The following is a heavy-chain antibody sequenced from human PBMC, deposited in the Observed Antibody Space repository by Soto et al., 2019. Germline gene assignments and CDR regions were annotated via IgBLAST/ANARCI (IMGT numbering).Heavy chain of an antibody. CDR1: GYTFTTYG. CDR2: VNPILSMS. J-gene: IGHJ4*02. D-gene: IGHD3-10*01. Sequence: VKVSCKAAGYTFTTYGITWVRQAPGLGLEWMGRVNPILSMSNYAQKFQGRVTMTADKSTSTAYMELRSLRSEDTAFYYCATSYGSGYRAFDYWGQGALVTVS. V-gene: IGHV1-69*04. CDR3: ATSYGSGYRAFDY.